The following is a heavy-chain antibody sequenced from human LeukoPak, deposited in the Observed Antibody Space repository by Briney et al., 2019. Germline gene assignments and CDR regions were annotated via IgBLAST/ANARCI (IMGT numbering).Heavy chain of an antibody. J-gene: IGHJ4*02. CDR3: AKDGWIDYYDSSGYYYVDY. V-gene: IGHV3-30*02. CDR1: GFTFSSYG. D-gene: IGHD3-22*01. CDR2: IRYDGSNK. Sequence: GGSLRLSCAASGFTFSSYGMHWVCQAPGKGLEWVAFIRYDGSNKYYADSVKGRFTISRDNSKNTLYLQMNSLRAEDTAVYYCAKDGWIDYYDSSGYYYVDYWGQGTLVTVSS.